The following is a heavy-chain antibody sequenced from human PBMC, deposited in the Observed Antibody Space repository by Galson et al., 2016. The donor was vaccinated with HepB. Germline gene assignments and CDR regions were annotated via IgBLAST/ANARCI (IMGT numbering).Heavy chain of an antibody. Sequence: ETLSLTCPVSGASVSTGNYYWSWIRQPPGKRLEWIGHIYFSGSTKYNPSLMSRVTISLDTSKNEFSLKLRSVTAADTAMYYCARGTGLDAFHIWGQGTLVTVSS. V-gene: IGHV4-61*01. D-gene: IGHD1-14*01. CDR2: IYFSGST. J-gene: IGHJ3*02. CDR3: ARGTGLDAFHI. CDR1: GASVSTGNYY.